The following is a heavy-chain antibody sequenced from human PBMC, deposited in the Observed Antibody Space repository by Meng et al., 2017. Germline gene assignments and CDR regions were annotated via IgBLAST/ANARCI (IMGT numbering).Heavy chain of an antibody. D-gene: IGHD5-12*01. CDR2: INPSGGST. V-gene: IGHV1-46*01. Sequence: ASVKVSCKASGYTFTSYYMHWVRQAPGQGLEWMGIINPSGGSTSYAQKFQGRVTMTRDTSTSTVYMELSSLRSEDTAVYYCARGVLGGYARGHWFDPWGQGTLVTVSS. CDR1: GYTFTSYY. CDR3: ARGVLGGYARGHWFDP. J-gene: IGHJ5*02.